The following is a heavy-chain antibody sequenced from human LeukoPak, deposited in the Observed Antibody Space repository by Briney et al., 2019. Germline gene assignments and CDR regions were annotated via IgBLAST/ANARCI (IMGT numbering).Heavy chain of an antibody. Sequence: PSETLSLTCTVSGYSISSGYYWGWIRQPPGKGLEWIGSIYHSGSTYYNPSLKSRVTISVDTSKNQFSLKLSSVTAADTAVYYCASQLWHEGPFDYWGQGTLVTVSS. CDR3: ASQLWHEGPFDY. J-gene: IGHJ4*02. V-gene: IGHV4-38-2*02. CDR2: IYHSGST. CDR1: GYSISSGYY. D-gene: IGHD5-18*01.